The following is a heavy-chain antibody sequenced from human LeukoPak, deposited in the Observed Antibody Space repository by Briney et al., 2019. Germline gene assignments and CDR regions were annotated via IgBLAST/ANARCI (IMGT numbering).Heavy chain of an antibody. J-gene: IGHJ6*02. D-gene: IGHD1-1*01. CDR2: ISYDGSNK. V-gene: IGHV3-30-3*01. Sequence: PGGSLRLSCAASGFTFSSYAMHWVRQAPGKGLEWVAVISYDGSNKYYADSVKGRFTISRDNSKNTLYLQMNSLRAEDTAVYYCARDLSPISKNDDFCGMDVWGQGPRSPSP. CDR1: GFTFSSYA. CDR3: ARDLSPISKNDDFCGMDV.